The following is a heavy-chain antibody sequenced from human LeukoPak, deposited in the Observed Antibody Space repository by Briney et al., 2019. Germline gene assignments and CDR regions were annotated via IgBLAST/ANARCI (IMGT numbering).Heavy chain of an antibody. Sequence: GSLRLSCAASGFTFSSSWMHWVRQVPGKGLVWVSRISSDGITTNYADSVKGRFTISRDNAKNTVYLQMNSLRAEDTAVYYCERMEVAWGQGTIVTVSS. D-gene: IGHD3-3*01. CDR3: ERMEVA. J-gene: IGHJ3*01. V-gene: IGHV3-74*01. CDR2: ISSDGITT. CDR1: GFTFSSSW.